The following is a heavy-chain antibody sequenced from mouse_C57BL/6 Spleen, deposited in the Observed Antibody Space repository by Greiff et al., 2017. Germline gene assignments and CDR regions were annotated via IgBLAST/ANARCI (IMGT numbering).Heavy chain of an antibody. D-gene: IGHD1-1*01. J-gene: IGHJ4*01. Sequence: VQLQQSGAELARPGASVKLSCKASGYTFTSYGISWVKQRTGQGLEWIGEIYPRSGNTYYNEKFKGKATLTADKSSSTVYMELRSLTSEDLAVYFCARAYYYGSSDYAMDYWGQGTSVTVSS. CDR2: IYPRSGNT. CDR3: ARAYYYGSSDYAMDY. CDR1: GYTFTSYG. V-gene: IGHV1-81*01.